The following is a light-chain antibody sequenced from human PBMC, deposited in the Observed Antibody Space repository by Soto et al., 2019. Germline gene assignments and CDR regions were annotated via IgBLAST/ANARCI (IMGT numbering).Light chain of an antibody. CDR2: KVS. Sequence: DIVMTQTPLSSPVTLGQAASISCRSSQSLVHNDGNTYLSWFHQRPGQPPRLLNYKVSDRFSGDPDRFSGSGAGTDFTLTISMVGAEDVGVYYCMQVTHSTWTFGQGTKVEIK. V-gene: IGKV2-24*01. CDR3: MQVTHSTWT. J-gene: IGKJ1*01. CDR1: QSLVHNDGNTY.